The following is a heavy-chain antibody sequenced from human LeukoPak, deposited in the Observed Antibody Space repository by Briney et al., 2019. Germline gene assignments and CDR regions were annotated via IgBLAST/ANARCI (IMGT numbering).Heavy chain of an antibody. CDR3: ARGGSYFDY. D-gene: IGHD1-26*01. V-gene: IGHV4-59*08. Sequence: SETLSLTCTVSGGSISSYYWSWIREPPGKGLGWIGYIYYSGSTDYNPSLKSRVTISVDTSKNQFSLKLSSVTAADTAVYYCARGGSYFDYWGQGTLVTVSS. CDR1: GGSISSYY. J-gene: IGHJ4*02. CDR2: IYYSGST.